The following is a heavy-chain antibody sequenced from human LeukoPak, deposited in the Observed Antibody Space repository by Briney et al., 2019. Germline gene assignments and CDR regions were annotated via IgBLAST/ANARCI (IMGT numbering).Heavy chain of an antibody. J-gene: IGHJ4*02. Sequence: PGGSLRLSCAASGFIFSRYWMHWVRQAPGKELVWVSRINNDGSITNSADSVKGRFTISRDNAKDMLYLQMDSVRVEDTAISYCARGRSVVGAIDNWGQGTLVAVSS. CDR1: GFIFSRYW. CDR3: ARGRSVVGAIDN. V-gene: IGHV3-74*01. D-gene: IGHD3-10*01. CDR2: INNDGSIT.